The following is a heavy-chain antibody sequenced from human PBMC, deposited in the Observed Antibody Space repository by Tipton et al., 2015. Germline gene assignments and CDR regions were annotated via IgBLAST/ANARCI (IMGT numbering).Heavy chain of an antibody. CDR3: ARIRGRYVMDY. CDR2: IYYSGST. Sequence: TLSLTCTVSGGSVSTSNYYWGWIRQPPGKGLEWIGSIYYSGSTYYNPSLKSRVTISVDTSKNQFFLNLSSVTAADTAVYYCARIRGRYVMDYWGQGTLVTVSS. J-gene: IGHJ4*02. CDR1: GGSVSTSNYY. V-gene: IGHV4-39*07. D-gene: IGHD3-16*01.